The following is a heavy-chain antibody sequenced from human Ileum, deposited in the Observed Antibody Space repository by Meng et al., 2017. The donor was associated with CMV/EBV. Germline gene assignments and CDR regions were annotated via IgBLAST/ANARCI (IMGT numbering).Heavy chain of an antibody. CDR1: GSSFRNYA. J-gene: IGHJ4*02. V-gene: IGHV3-23*01. Sequence: GESLKISCAASGSSFRNYAMTWVRQAPGRGLELVSGFGANGDYINYADSVGGRFTISRDNSKNTMYLQMNNLRAEDTALYYCAKVSTFAYGPGSYFDHWGQGTPVTVSS. D-gene: IGHD3-10*01. CDR2: FGANGDYI. CDR3: AKVSTFAYGPGSYFDH.